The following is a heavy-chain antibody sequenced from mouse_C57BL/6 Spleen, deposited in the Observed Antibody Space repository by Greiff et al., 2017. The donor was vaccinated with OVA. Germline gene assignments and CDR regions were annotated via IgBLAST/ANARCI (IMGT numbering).Heavy chain of an antibody. V-gene: IGHV5-9-1*02. CDR3: TRDGNWDEFAY. CDR1: GFTFSSYA. D-gene: IGHD4-1*01. CDR2: ISSGGDYI. Sequence: EVKVVESGEGLVKPGGSLKLSCAASGFTFSSYAMSWVRQTPEKRLEWVAYISSGGDYIYYADTVKGRFTISRDNARNTLYLQMSSLKSEDTAMYYCTRDGNWDEFAYWGQGTLVTVSA. J-gene: IGHJ3*01.